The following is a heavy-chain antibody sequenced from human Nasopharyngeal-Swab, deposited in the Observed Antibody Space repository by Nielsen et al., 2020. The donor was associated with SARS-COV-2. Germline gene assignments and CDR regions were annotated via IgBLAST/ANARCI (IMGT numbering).Heavy chain of an antibody. CDR2: INHSGST. V-gene: IGHV4-34*01. CDR3: ARGYPFFEYSSSYYFDY. D-gene: IGHD6-6*01. Sequence: PGKGLEWIGEINHSGSTNYNPSLKSRVTISVDTSKNQFSLKLSSVTAADTAVYYCARGYPFFEYSSSYYFDYWGQGTRVTVSS. J-gene: IGHJ4*02.